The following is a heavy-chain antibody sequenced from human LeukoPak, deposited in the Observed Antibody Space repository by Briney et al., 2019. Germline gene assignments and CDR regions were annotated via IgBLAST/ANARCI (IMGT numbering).Heavy chain of an antibody. CDR2: IKQDGSEK. V-gene: IGHV3-7*03. D-gene: IGHD3-22*01. J-gene: IGHJ4*02. CDR3: ARSALVYYDSSGYSDY. Sequence: GGSLRLSCAASGFTFSSYWMSWVRQAPGKGLEWVANIKQDGSEKYYVDSVKGRFTISRDNAKNSLYLQMNSLRAEDTALYYCARSALVYYDSSGYSDYWGQGTLVTVSS. CDR1: GFTFSSYW.